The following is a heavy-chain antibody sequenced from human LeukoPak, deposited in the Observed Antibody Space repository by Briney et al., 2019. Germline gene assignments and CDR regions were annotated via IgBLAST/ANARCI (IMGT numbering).Heavy chain of an antibody. CDR3: ARVRDSMVRNNAFDI. Sequence: SGGSLRLSCAASGFTFSSYSMNWVRQAPGKGLEWVSSISSSSYIYYADSVKGRFTISRDNAKNSLYLQMNSLRAEDTAVYYCARVRDSMVRNNAFDIWGQGTMVTVSS. CDR1: GFTFSSYS. CDR2: ISSSSYI. V-gene: IGHV3-21*01. D-gene: IGHD3-10*01. J-gene: IGHJ3*02.